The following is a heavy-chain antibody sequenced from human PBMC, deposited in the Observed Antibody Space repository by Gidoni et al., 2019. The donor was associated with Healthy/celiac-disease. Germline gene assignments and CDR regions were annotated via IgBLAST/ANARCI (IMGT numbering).Heavy chain of an antibody. CDR1: GGSISSSSYY. Sequence: QLQLQESGPGLVKPSENLSLTCTVPGGSISSSSYYLGWTRQAPGKGLEWIGSIYYSGSTYYNPSLKSRVTISVDTSKNQFSLKLSSVTAADTAVYYCARHQSGVDPWGQGTLVTVSS. CDR2: IYYSGST. J-gene: IGHJ5*02. V-gene: IGHV4-39*01. CDR3: ARHQSGVDP.